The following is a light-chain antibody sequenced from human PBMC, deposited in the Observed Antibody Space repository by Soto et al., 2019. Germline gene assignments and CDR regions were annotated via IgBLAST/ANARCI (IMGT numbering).Light chain of an antibody. CDR1: SSDVGGYNY. CDR3: SSYTVNDIGPVV. V-gene: IGLV2-8*01. Sequence: QSALTQPPSASGSPGQSVTISCTGTSSDVGGYNYVSWYQHHPCKVPNLMIYEVTKRPSGVPDRFSGSKSGNTASLTVSGLQAEDEAFYYCSSYTVNDIGPVVFGGGTKLTVL. J-gene: IGLJ2*01. CDR2: EVT.